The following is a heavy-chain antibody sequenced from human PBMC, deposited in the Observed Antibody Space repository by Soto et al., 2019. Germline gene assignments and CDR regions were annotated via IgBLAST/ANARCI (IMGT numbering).Heavy chain of an antibody. D-gene: IGHD6-25*01. V-gene: IGHV3-23*01. J-gene: IGHJ5*02. CDR3: AKALNYLIAASYSLFDP. CDR1: GFTFSNYA. CDR2: ISGSGGST. Sequence: PGGSLRLSCAASGFTFSNYAMSWVRQAPGKGLEWVSAISGSGGSTYYADSVKGRFTISRDNSKNTLYLQMNSLRAEDTAVYYCAKALNYLIAASYSLFDPWGQGTQVTVSS.